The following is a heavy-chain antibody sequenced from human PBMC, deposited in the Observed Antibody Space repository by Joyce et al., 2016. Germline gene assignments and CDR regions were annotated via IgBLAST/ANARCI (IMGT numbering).Heavy chain of an antibody. CDR1: GFTFSSYW. CDR2: INQDGSEK. J-gene: IGHJ4*02. D-gene: IGHD5-24*01. CDR3: ARDPRDGYNPSFDY. Sequence: EVQLVESGGGLVQPGGSLRLSCAASGFTFSSYWMSWVRQAPGKGLEWVDNINQDGSEKYYVDSLKGRFTISRDNAKNSLYLQMNSLRAEDTAVYYCARDPRDGYNPSFDYWGQGTLVTVSS. V-gene: IGHV3-7*01.